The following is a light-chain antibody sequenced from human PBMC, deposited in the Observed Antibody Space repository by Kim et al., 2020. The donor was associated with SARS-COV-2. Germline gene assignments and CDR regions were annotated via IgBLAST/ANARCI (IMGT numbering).Light chain of an antibody. V-gene: IGLV10-54*04. CDR2: RNN. CDR1: SNNVGYQG. Sequence: LTQPLSVSKGLRQTATLTCTGNSNNVGYQGATWLQQHQGHPPKPLFDRNNNRPSGISERFSASRSGNTASLTITGLQPEDEADYFCSAWDTNLSAWVFGGGTQLTVL. CDR3: SAWDTNLSAWV. J-gene: IGLJ3*02.